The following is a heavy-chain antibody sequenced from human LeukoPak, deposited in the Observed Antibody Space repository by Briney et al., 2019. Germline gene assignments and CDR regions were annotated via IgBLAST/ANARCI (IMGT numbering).Heavy chain of an antibody. Sequence: GASVKVSCKASGGTFSSYAISWVRQAPGQGLEWMGVINPSGDGTNYPQRFQDRVTLTKDTSTNTVYMELSSLRSEDTAIYYCAKETPNTGWFDPWGQGTLVTVSS. V-gene: IGHV1-46*01. CDR1: GGTFSSYA. CDR3: AKETPNTGWFDP. CDR2: INPSGDGT. J-gene: IGHJ5*02. D-gene: IGHD1-14*01.